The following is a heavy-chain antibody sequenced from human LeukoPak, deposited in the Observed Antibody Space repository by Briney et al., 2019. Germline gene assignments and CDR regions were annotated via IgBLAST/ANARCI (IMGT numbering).Heavy chain of an antibody. CDR1: GGTFSSYA. J-gene: IGHJ6*02. CDR3: ARDTRELAPPYYYYGMDV. Sequence: EASVKVSCKASGGTFSSYAISWVRQAPGQGLEWMGGIIPILGIANYAQKFQGRVTITADKSTSTAYMELSSLRSEDTAVYYCARDTRELAPPYYYYGMDVWGQGTTVTVSS. V-gene: IGHV1-69*04. CDR2: IIPILGIA. D-gene: IGHD1-26*01.